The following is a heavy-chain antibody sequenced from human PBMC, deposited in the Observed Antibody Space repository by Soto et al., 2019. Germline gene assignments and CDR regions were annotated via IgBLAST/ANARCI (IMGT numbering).Heavy chain of an antibody. Sequence: ASVKVSCKASGYTFTGYYMHWVRQAPGQGLEWMGWINPNSGGTNYAQKLQGRVTMTTDTSTSTAYMELRSLRSDDTAVYYCARDTKGYFDWLLSLYYYYGMDVWGQGTTVTVSS. CDR2: INPNSGGT. D-gene: IGHD3-9*01. V-gene: IGHV1-2*02. J-gene: IGHJ6*02. CDR3: ARDTKGYFDWLLSLYYYYGMDV. CDR1: GYTFTGYY.